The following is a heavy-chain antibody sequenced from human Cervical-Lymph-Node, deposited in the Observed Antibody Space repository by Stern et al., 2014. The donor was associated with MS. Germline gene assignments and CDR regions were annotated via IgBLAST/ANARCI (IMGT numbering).Heavy chain of an antibody. Sequence: VQLVESGADVKKPGSSVRVSCKASLDISWLRQAPGQGLEYMGGIIRPVGTAHCTQRFQGRLTITADKSTNTTYMELSSLRSDDTAIYYCATGAGDNWFDPWGQGTLVSVSS. CDR3: ATGAGDNWFDP. V-gene: IGHV1-69*06. J-gene: IGHJ5*02. CDR1: LD. CDR2: IIRPVGTA. D-gene: IGHD3-10*01.